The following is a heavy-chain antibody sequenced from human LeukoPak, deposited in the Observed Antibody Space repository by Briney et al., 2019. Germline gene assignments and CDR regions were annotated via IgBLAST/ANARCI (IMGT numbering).Heavy chain of an antibody. V-gene: IGHV4-39*07. CDR1: GGSISSSSYY. Sequence: PSETLSLTCTVSGGSISSSSYYWGWIRQPPGKGLEWIGSIYYSGSTYYNPSLKSRVTISVDTSKNQFSLKLSSVTAADTAVYYCARDSAVAVDWFDPWGQGTLVTVSS. CDR2: IYYSGST. CDR3: ARDSAVAVDWFDP. D-gene: IGHD6-19*01. J-gene: IGHJ5*02.